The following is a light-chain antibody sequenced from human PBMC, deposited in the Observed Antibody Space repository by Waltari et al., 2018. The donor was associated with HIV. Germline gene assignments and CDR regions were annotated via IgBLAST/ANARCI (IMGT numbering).Light chain of an antibody. V-gene: IGLV1-44*01. CDR1: SHNLEIYT. J-gene: IGLJ3*02. CDR3: STWDNSLSGWV. Sequence: QSALTQEASVSGTVGQTVTLSCSGNSHNLEIYTVAWYQQISHGTPKTVMFGNSPPAGIPARFSASQSGTSASLTISGLQPEDEAHYYCSTWDNSLSGWVLGGGTTLTVL. CDR2: GNS.